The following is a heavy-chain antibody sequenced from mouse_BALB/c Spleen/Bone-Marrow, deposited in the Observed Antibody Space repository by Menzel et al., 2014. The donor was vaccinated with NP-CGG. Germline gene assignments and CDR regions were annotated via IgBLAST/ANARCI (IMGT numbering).Heavy chain of an antibody. CDR3: ARQSYEGFAY. CDR2: ISNGGGST. V-gene: IGHV5-12-2*01. D-gene: IGHD2-3*01. CDR1: GFTFSSYT. J-gene: IGHJ3*01. Sequence: EVMLVESGGNLVQPGGSLKLSCAASGFTFSSYTMSWVRQTPEKRLEWVAYISNGGGSTYYPDTVKGRFTISRDNATNTLYHKMNSLKSEDTAVYCCARQSYEGFAYWGQGTLVTVSA.